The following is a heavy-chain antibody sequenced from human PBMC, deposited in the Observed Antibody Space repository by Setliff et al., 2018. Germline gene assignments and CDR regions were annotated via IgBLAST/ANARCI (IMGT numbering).Heavy chain of an antibody. CDR3: ATYKRSSSFEY. V-gene: IGHV3-7*03. J-gene: IGHJ4*02. Sequence: PGGSLRLSCTASGFTFRKHALAWVRQAPGKGLEWVATINQDGSGKYYVDSVKGRFTISRDNAKNSLYLQMNSPRAEDTAVYYCATYKRSSSFEYWGQGSLVTVSS. CDR1: GFTFRKHA. CDR2: INQDGSGK. D-gene: IGHD6-6*01.